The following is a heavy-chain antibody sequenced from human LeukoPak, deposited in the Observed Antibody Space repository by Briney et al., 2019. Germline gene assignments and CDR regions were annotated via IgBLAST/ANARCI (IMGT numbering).Heavy chain of an antibody. Sequence: SETLSLTCTVSGGSTSSHYWSWIRQPPGKGLEWIGYIYYSGSTNYNPSLKSRVTISVDTSKNQFSLKLSSVTAADTAVYYCARGYCSSTSCYRGWFDPWGQGTLVTVSS. CDR3: ARGYCSSTSCYRGWFDP. CDR2: IYYSGST. J-gene: IGHJ5*02. D-gene: IGHD2-2*02. V-gene: IGHV4-59*11. CDR1: GGSTSSHY.